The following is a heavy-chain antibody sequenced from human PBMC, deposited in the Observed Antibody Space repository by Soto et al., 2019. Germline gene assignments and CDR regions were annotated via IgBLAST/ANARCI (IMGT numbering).Heavy chain of an antibody. CDR1: GGSFSGYY. D-gene: IGHD3-3*01. J-gene: IGHJ6*02. CDR3: ARGVVRFPYYYYGTDV. CDR2: INHSGST. Sequence: PSETLSLTCAVYGGSFSGYYWSWIRQPPGKGLEWIGEINHSGSTNYNPSLKSRVTISVDTSKNQFSLKLSSVTAADTAVYYCARGVVRFPYYYYGTDVWGQGTTVTVSS. V-gene: IGHV4-34*01.